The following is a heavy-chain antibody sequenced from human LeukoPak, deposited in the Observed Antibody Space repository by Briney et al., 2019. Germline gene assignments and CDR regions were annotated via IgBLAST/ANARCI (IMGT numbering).Heavy chain of an antibody. CDR1: GFTFSDYP. CDR2: ISYDGINK. J-gene: IGHJ4*02. D-gene: IGHD1-7*01. Sequence: GRSLRLSCAASGFTFSDYPMHWVRQAPGKGLEWVAVISYDGINKYYANSVKGRFTISRDNSKNTLSLQMNSLRAEDTSIYYCAREWGQYNWNYVLYYWGQGTLVTVSS. V-gene: IGHV3-30*04. CDR3: AREWGQYNWNYVLYY.